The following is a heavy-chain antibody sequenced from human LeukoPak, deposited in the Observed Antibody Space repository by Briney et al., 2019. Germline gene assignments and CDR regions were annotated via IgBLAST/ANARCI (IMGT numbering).Heavy chain of an antibody. Sequence: ASVKVSCKASGGTFSSYAISWVRQAPGQGLEWMGGIIPIFGTANYAQKFQGRVTITADESTSTAYMELSSLRSEDTAVYYCATHIDCSSTSCRDYWGQGTLVTVSS. D-gene: IGHD2-2*01. CDR3: ATHIDCSSTSCRDY. J-gene: IGHJ4*02. CDR1: GGTFSSYA. V-gene: IGHV1-69*13. CDR2: IIPIFGTA.